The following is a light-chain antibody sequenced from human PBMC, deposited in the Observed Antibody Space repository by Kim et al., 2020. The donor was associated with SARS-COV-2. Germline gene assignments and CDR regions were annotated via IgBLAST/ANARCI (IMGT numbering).Light chain of an antibody. Sequence: ASVGDRVTITCRASQSISSWLAWYQQKPGKAPRLLIYKASSLESGVPSRFSGSGSGTEFTLTISSLQPDDFATYYCQQYNSYPLTFGGGTKVDIK. CDR1: QSISSW. CDR2: KAS. CDR3: QQYNSYPLT. J-gene: IGKJ4*01. V-gene: IGKV1-5*03.